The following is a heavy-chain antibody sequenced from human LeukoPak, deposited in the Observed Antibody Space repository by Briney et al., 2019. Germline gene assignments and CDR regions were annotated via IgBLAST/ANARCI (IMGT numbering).Heavy chain of an antibody. V-gene: IGHV4-34*01. CDR1: GGSFSGYY. CDR2: INHSGST. J-gene: IGHJ6*03. D-gene: IGHD5-18*01. Sequence: SETLSLTCAVYGGSFSGYYWSWIRQPPGKGLEWIGEINHSGSTNYNPSLKSRVTISVDTSKTQFSLKLSSVTAADTAVYYCASGRGYSYGYYYYYYMDVWGKGTTVTVSS. CDR3: ASGRGYSYGYYYYYYMDV.